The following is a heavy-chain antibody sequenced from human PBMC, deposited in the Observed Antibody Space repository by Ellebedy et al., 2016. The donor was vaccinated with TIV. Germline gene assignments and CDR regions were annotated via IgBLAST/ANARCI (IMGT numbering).Heavy chain of an antibody. CDR3: ARDGSGFDY. V-gene: IGHV3-21*01. D-gene: IGHD3-10*01. J-gene: IGHJ4*02. CDR2: ISTTSTLI. Sequence: GESLKISCAASGFTFSTYSMNWVRQAPGKGLEWVSSISTTSTLIFYADSVKGRFTISRDNAKNSLYLQMNSLRADDTAVYYCARDGSGFDYWGQGTLVTVSS. CDR1: GFTFSTYS.